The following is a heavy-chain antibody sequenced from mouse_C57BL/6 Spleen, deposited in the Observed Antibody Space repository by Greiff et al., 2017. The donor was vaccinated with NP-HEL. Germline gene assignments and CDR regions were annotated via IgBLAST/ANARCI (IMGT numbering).Heavy chain of an antibody. CDR2: INPSNGGT. J-gene: IGHJ1*03. V-gene: IGHV1-53*01. CDR3: ARGGYYGYFDV. Sequence: VQLQQSGTELVKPGASVKLSCKASGYTFTSYWMHWVKQRPGQGLEWIGNINPSNGGTNYNEKFKSKATLTVDKSSSTAYMQLSSLTSEDAAVYYCARGGYYGYFDVWGTGTTVTVSS. D-gene: IGHD1-1*02. CDR1: GYTFTSYW.